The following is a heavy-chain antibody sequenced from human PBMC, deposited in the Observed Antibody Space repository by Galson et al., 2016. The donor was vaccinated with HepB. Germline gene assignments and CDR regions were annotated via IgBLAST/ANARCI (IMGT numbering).Heavy chain of an antibody. D-gene: IGHD1-1*01. CDR1: GDSVSGTNYY. CDR2: IYYTGSS. J-gene: IGHJ4*02. CDR3: ARGRYRLDQ. Sequence: SETLSLTCSVSGDSVSGTNYYWTWIRQPPGKGPEWIGYIYYTGSSNFSPSLKSRITMSVDTSKNQFSLRLSSVTAADTAVYFCARGRYRLDQWGQGTLVTVSS. V-gene: IGHV4-61*01.